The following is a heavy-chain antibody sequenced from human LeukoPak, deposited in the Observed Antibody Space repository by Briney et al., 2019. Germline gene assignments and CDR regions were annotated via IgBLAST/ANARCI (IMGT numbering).Heavy chain of an antibody. CDR2: INHSGNT. CDR1: GGSFSTYY. Sequence: SETLSLTCAVYGGSFSTYYWTWIRQSPGKGLDWIGEINHSGNTNYNPSLKSRVAISVDTSKNQFSLKLSSVTAADTAVYYCARGGQDYGDYPPYYGMDVWGQGTTVTVSS. V-gene: IGHV4-34*01. CDR3: ARGGQDYGDYPPYYGMDV. J-gene: IGHJ6*02. D-gene: IGHD4-17*01.